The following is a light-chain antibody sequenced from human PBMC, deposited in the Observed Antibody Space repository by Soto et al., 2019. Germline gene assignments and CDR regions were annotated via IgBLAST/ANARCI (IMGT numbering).Light chain of an antibody. CDR2: AAS. CDR1: QSISSY. V-gene: IGKV1-39*01. CDR3: QQSYRTPIT. J-gene: IGKJ5*01. Sequence: DIQMTQSPSSLSVSVGDRVTITCRASQSISSYLNWYQQKPGKAPKLLIYAASSLQSGVPSRFSGSGSGTDFTLTISSLQPEDFATYYCQQSYRTPITFGQGTRLEIK.